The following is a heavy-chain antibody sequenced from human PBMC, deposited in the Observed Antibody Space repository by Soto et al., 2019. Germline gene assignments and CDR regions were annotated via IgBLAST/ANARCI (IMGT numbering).Heavy chain of an antibody. Sequence: ASVKVSCKASGYTFTNYGISWVRQAPGQGLEWMGWISAYNGHTNYAQKLQGRVTMTTDTSTSTAYLELRSLRSDDTAVYYCARDRYWFSGRSDAFDIWGQGTMVTVSS. CDR2: ISAYNGHT. J-gene: IGHJ3*02. D-gene: IGHD1-26*01. CDR1: GYTFTNYG. CDR3: ARDRYWFSGRSDAFDI. V-gene: IGHV1-18*01.